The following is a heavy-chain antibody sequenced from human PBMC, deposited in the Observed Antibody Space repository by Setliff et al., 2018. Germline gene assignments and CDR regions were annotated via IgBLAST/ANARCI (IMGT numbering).Heavy chain of an antibody. Sequence: ASVKVSCKASGYIFNTFGISWVRRAPGQGLEWIGWISPYNGDTKYAQKLQDRVTMTIDTFTSTAYVEVRSLRSDDTALYYCARSPPNRGVGQGHHMDVWGKGTSVTVSS. CDR1: GYIFNTFG. V-gene: IGHV1-18*01. J-gene: IGHJ6*03. CDR3: ARSPPNRGVGQGHHMDV. D-gene: IGHD1-26*01. CDR2: ISPYNGDT.